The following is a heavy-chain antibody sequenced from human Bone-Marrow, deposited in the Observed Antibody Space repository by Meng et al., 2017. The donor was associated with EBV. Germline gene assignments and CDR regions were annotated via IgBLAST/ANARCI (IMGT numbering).Heavy chain of an antibody. CDR2: INHSGST. CDR3: AREVYNWFDP. CDR1: GGSFSGYY. D-gene: IGHD6-6*01. J-gene: IGHJ5*02. V-gene: IGHV4-34*01. Sequence: HVQLQEGGPGLSKPSVTRSLTCAVYGGSFSGYYWSWIRQPPGKGLEWIGEINHSGSTNYNPSLKSRVTISVDTSKNQFSLKLSSVTAADTAVYYCAREVYNWFDPWGQGTLVTVSS.